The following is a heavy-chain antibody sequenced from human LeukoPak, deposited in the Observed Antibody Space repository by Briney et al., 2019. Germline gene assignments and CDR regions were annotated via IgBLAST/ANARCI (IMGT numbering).Heavy chain of an antibody. CDR1: GGTCSSNA. D-gene: IGHD3-10*01. CDR3: ARFGHTSGTETGYFFDY. Sequence: SVKVSCKASGGTCSSNAFSWVRQAPGQGLEWMGGINPLLGTANYAQKFQGRLAITADESTSTAYMELSRLTSEDTAVYYCARFGHTSGTETGYFFDYWGQGTLVTVSS. J-gene: IGHJ4*02. V-gene: IGHV1-69*01. CDR2: INPLLGTA.